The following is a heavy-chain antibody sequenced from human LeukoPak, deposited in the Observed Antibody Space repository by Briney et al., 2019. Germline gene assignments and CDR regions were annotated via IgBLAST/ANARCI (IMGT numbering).Heavy chain of an antibody. D-gene: IGHD6-19*01. Sequence: GGSLRLSCAASGFTFSDYYMSWIRQAPGKGLEWVSYISSNGSTIYYADSVKGRFTISRDNAKNSLHLQMNSLRAEDTAVYYCASSRSSGWYQYYFDYWGQGTLVTVSS. CDR1: GFTFSDYY. V-gene: IGHV3-11*01. CDR2: ISSNGSTI. CDR3: ASSRSSGWYQYYFDY. J-gene: IGHJ4*02.